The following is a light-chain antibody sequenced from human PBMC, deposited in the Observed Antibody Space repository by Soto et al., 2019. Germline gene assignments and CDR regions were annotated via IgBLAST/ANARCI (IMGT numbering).Light chain of an antibody. CDR1: QAISSS. V-gene: IGKV1-9*01. J-gene: IGKJ3*01. CDR2: GTS. Sequence: DIQMTQSPSTLSASVGDRVTITCRASQAISSSVAWYQVKPGKAPKLLIYGTSTLQSGVPSRFSGSGSGTDFTLTISSLQPEDSATYYCQQLNNYPFTFGPGTKVDIK. CDR3: QQLNNYPFT.